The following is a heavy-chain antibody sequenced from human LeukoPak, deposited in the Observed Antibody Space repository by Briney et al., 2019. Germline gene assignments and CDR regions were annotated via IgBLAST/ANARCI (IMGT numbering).Heavy chain of an antibody. Sequence: SETLSLTCTVSGDSISSGRYYWSWIRQPAGKGLEWIGRIYRTGNTEFSPSLKSRVAISVDTSKNQFSLELRSVTAADTAVYYCAAESDSAWFTGGDFDYWGQGTLVTVSS. CDR1: GDSISSGRYY. V-gene: IGHV4-61*02. CDR3: AAESDSAWFTGGDFDY. D-gene: IGHD2-8*02. J-gene: IGHJ4*02. CDR2: IYRTGNT.